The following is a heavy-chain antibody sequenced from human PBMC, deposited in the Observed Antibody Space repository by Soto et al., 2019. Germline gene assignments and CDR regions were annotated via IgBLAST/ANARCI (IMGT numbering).Heavy chain of an antibody. J-gene: IGHJ4*02. CDR3: AREAGTTDFYYFDH. CDR2: IIPIFGTA. V-gene: IGHV1-69*01. CDR1: GGTFSSYA. D-gene: IGHD6-13*01. Sequence: QVQLVQSGDEVKKPGSSVKISCKASGGTFSSYAISWVRQAPGQGLEWVGGIIPIFGTANYAQKFQGRVTIPADEYTSTAYMELSSLRSEDTAVYYCAREAGTTDFYYFDHWGQGTLVTGFS.